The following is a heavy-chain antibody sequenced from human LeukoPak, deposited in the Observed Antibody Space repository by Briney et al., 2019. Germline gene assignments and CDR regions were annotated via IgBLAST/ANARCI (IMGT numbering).Heavy chain of an antibody. CDR2: IYSGGST. D-gene: IGHD3-22*01. V-gene: IGHV3-53*01. CDR1: GFTVSSNY. CDR3: ARGRSDSSGYYYGHAFDI. Sequence: QPGGSLRLSCAASGFTVSSNYMSWVRQAPGKGLEWVSVIYSGGSTYYADSVKGRFTISRDNSKNTLYLQMNSLRAEDTAVYYCARGRSDSSGYYYGHAFDIWGQGTMVTVSS. J-gene: IGHJ3*02.